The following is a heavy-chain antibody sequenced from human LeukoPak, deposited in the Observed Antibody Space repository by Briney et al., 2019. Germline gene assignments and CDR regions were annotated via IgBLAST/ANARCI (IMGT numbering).Heavy chain of an antibody. CDR3: TRDHLAAEGSDAVDI. V-gene: IGHV1-18*04. Sequence: GASVKVSCKASGYIFTRTDINWVRQAPGQELEWMGWISPYNDNTKYAQKFQSRVTMSTDTSTTTAYMDLRSLRSDDTAVYYCTRDHLAAEGSDAVDIWRQGGMVTGCS. CDR1: GYIFTRTD. D-gene: IGHD6-13*01. CDR2: ISPYNDNT. J-gene: IGHJ3*02.